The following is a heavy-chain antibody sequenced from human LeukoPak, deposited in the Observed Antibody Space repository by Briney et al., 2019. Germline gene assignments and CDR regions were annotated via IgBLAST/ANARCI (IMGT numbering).Heavy chain of an antibody. V-gene: IGHV3-7*01. CDR3: ARDVYYGSGSPRLDY. D-gene: IGHD3-10*01. J-gene: IGHJ4*02. CDR2: INQDGSAK. CDR1: GFMFTSYW. Sequence: GGSLRLSCAASGFMFTSYWMSWVRQAPGKGLEWVANINQDGSAKYYVDSVKGRFTISRDNAKNSLYLQMNSLRAEDTAVYYCARDVYYGSGSPRLDYWGQGTLVTISS.